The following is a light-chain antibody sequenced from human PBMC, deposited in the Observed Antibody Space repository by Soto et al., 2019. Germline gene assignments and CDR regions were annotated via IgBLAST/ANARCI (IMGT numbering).Light chain of an antibody. J-gene: IGKJ4*01. Sequence: DIQMTQSPSALSASVGDRVTITCRASQTISDSLAWYQQKPGKAPDLLISDVSNLERGVASRFSGSGSGTEFTLTISSLQPEDVATYFCQQCLRIPLTFGGGTKVDIK. V-gene: IGKV1-5*01. CDR1: QTISDS. CDR2: DVS. CDR3: QQCLRIPLT.